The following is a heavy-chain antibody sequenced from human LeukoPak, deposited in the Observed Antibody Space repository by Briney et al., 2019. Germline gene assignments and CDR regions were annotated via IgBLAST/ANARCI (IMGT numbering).Heavy chain of an antibody. CDR2: IYPGDSDT. Sequence: GESLKISCKGSGYSFTTYWIGWVRQMPGKGLEWMGIIYPGDSDTRYSPSFQGQVTISADKSISPAYLQWSSLKASDTAMYYCARITMVRGVIIGHFDYWGQGTLVTVSS. J-gene: IGHJ4*02. CDR1: GYSFTTYW. CDR3: ARITMVRGVIIGHFDY. V-gene: IGHV5-51*01. D-gene: IGHD3-10*01.